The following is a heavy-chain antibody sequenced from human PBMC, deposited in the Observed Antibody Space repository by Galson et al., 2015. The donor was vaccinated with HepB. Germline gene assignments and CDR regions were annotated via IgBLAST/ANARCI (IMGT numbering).Heavy chain of an antibody. D-gene: IGHD3-3*01. V-gene: IGHV3-7*01. CDR3: ARYDFWTGSYQDY. J-gene: IGHJ4*02. Sequence: SLRLSCAASGFTFSTYWMSWVRQAPGKGLEWVAKIKQDGGEKYFVDSVKGRFTISRDNAKNSLYLHMSSLRAEDTGVYYCARYDFWTGSYQDYWGQGTLVTISS. CDR2: IKQDGGEK. CDR1: GFTFSTYW.